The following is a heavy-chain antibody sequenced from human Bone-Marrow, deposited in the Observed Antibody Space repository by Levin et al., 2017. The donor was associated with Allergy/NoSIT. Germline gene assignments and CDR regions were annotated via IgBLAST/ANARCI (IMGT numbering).Heavy chain of an antibody. Sequence: RAGGSLRLSCAASAFTFSGYSMNWVRQAPGKGVEWVSYISSSGSTIHFADSVKGRFTISRDNAKSSLYLQMNSLRAEDTAVYYCARGRATYAFDIWGQGTMVTVS. CDR2: ISSSGSTI. J-gene: IGHJ3*02. V-gene: IGHV3-48*04. CDR3: ARGRATYAFDI. CDR1: AFTFSGYS. D-gene: IGHD2-15*01.